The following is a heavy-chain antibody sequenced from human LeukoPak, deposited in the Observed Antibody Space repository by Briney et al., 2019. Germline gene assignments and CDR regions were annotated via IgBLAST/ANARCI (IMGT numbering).Heavy chain of an antibody. D-gene: IGHD6-13*01. Sequence: GGSLRLSCAASGFTFSSYGMHWVRQAPGSGLEWVALIWYDGSNKYCADSVKGRFTIPRDNSKNTLYLQMNSLRAEDTAVYYCARNSYSSSWIDDYWGQGTLVTVSS. CDR1: GFTFSSYG. J-gene: IGHJ4*02. CDR2: IWYDGSNK. V-gene: IGHV3-33*01. CDR3: ARNSYSSSWIDDY.